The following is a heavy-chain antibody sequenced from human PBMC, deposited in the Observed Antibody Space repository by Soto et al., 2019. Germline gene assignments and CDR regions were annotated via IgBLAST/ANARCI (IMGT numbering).Heavy chain of an antibody. D-gene: IGHD3-3*01. CDR3: ARESSYDFWSGYYIHWFDP. CDR1: GGSISSYY. J-gene: IGHJ5*02. V-gene: IGHV4-4*07. Sequence: LSLPCTVSGGSISSYYWSWIRQPAGKGLEWIGRIYTSGSTNYNPSLKSRVTMSVDTSKNQFSLKLSSVTAADTAVYYCARESSYDFWSGYYIHWFDPWGQGTLVTVSS. CDR2: IYTSGST.